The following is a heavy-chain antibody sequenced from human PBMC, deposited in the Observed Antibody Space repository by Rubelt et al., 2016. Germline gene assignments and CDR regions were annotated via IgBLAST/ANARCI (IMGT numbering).Heavy chain of an antibody. V-gene: IGHV5-51*01. D-gene: IGHD3-10*01. Sequence: GAEVKKPGESLRISCKGSGYSFTSYWIGWVRQMPGKGLEWMGIIYPGDSYTRYSPSFQGQVTISADKSISTAYLQWSSLKASDTAMYYCARQTDSITMVRGVIHDAFDIWGQGTMVTVSS. CDR1: GYSFTSYW. CDR3: ARQTDSITMVRGVIHDAFDI. J-gene: IGHJ3*02. CDR2: IYPGDSYT.